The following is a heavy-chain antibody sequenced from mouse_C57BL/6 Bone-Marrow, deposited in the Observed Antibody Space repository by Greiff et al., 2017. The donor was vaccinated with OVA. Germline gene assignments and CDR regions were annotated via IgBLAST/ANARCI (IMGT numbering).Heavy chain of an antibody. Sequence: EVKVVESGGDLVKPGGSLKLSCAASGFTFSSYGMSWVRQTPDKRLEWVATISSGGSYTYYPDRVKGRFTISRDNAKNTLYLQMSSLKSEDTAMYYCARHYEGDYYYAMDYWGQGTSVTVSS. V-gene: IGHV5-6*01. CDR3: ARHYEGDYYYAMDY. J-gene: IGHJ4*01. CDR2: ISSGGSYT. CDR1: GFTFSSYG. D-gene: IGHD2-3*01.